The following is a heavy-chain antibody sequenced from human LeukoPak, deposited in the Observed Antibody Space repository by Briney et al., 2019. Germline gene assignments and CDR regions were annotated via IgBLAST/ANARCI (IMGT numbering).Heavy chain of an antibody. CDR3: ARADNIAVGGTSAFDI. J-gene: IGHJ3*02. CDR1: GGSISSSSYY. CDR2: IFHSGST. V-gene: IGHV4-39*07. D-gene: IGHD6-13*01. Sequence: PSETLSLTCTVSGGSISSSSYYWGWIRQPPGKGLEWIGYIFHSGSTYYNPSLKSRVTISVDRSTNQFSLRLSSVTAADTAVYYCARADNIAVGGTSAFDIWGQGTMVTVSS.